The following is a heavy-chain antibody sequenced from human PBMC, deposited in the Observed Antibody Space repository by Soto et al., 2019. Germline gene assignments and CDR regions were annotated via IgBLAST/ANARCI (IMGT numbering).Heavy chain of an antibody. V-gene: IGHV3-74*01. J-gene: IGHJ4*02. CDR3: ARGGYYYDSSESDDY. D-gene: IGHD3-22*01. CDR1: GFTFSSYW. CDR2: INSDGSST. Sequence: EVQLVESGGGLVQPGGSLRLSCAASGFTFSSYWMHWVRQAPGKGLVWVSRINSDGSSTSYADSVKGRFTISRDNAKNTLYRQMNSLRVEDTAVYYCARGGYYYDSSESDDYWGQGILVTVSS.